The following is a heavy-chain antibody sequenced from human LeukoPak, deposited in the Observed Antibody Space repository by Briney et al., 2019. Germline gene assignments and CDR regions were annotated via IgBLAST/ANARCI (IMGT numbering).Heavy chain of an antibody. J-gene: IGHJ4*02. CDR1: GGSISSYY. D-gene: IGHD5-24*01. Sequence: SETLSLTCTVSGGSISSYYWSRIRQPPGKGLEWIGYIYYSGSTNYNPSLKSRVTTSVDTSKNQFSLKLSSVTAADTAVYYCARGRGWLQSTPFDYWGQGTLVTVSS. V-gene: IGHV4-59*01. CDR3: ARGRGWLQSTPFDY. CDR2: IYYSGST.